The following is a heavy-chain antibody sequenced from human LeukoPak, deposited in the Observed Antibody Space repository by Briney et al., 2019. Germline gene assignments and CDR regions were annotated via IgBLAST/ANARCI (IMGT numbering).Heavy chain of an antibody. D-gene: IGHD5-12*01. CDR3: ARGDRADWLRGLDY. Sequence: PGGSLRLSCAASGFTFSSSVMNWVRQAPGKGLEWVSSISSSSNYIYYADSVKGRFTVSRDNAKNSLYMQMNSLRAEDTAVYYCARGDRADWLRGLDYWGQGTLVTVSS. CDR1: GFTFSSSV. CDR2: ISSSSNYI. V-gene: IGHV3-21*01. J-gene: IGHJ4*02.